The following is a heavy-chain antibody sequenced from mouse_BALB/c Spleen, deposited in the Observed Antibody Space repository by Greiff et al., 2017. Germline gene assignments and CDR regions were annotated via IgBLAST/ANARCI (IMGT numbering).Heavy chain of an antibody. CDR1: GFTFSSYT. CDR2: ISNGGGST. J-gene: IGHJ3*01. D-gene: IGHD2-3*01. CDR3: ARHGDGYYVAY. V-gene: IGHV5-12-2*01. Sequence: EVQGVESGGGLVQPGGSRKLSCAASGFTFSSYTMSWVRQTPEKRLEWVAYISNGGGSTYYPDTVKGRFTISRDNAKNTLYLQMSSLKSEDTAMYYCARHGDGYYVAYWGQGTLVTVSA.